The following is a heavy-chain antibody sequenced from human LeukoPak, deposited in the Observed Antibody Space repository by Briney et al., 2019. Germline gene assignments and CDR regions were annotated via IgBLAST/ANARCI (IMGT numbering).Heavy chain of an antibody. Sequence: SETLSLTCTVSGGLISSGSYYWSWIRQPAGKGLEWIGRIYSSGSTNYNPALRSRLTISVDTSKNQFSLKLSSATAADTAVYYCGSTICISTSCYPGVVDYWGQGTLVTVSS. CDR3: GSTICISTSCYPGVVDY. CDR2: IYSSGST. V-gene: IGHV4-61*02. J-gene: IGHJ4*02. D-gene: IGHD2-2*01. CDR1: GGLISSGSYY.